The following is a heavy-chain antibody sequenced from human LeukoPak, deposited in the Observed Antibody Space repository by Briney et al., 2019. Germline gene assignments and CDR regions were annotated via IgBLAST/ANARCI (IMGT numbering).Heavy chain of an antibody. Sequence: GGSLRLSCAASGFTFSDSYMSWIRQAPGKGLEWVSIISSSGAVVYYAESVQGRFTISRDNAKNSLYLQMNNLRADDTAVYYCAREDSSTIQHWGQGTLVTVSS. CDR1: GFTFSDSY. D-gene: IGHD6-13*01. V-gene: IGHV3-11*04. CDR3: AREDSSTIQH. J-gene: IGHJ1*01. CDR2: ISSSGAVV.